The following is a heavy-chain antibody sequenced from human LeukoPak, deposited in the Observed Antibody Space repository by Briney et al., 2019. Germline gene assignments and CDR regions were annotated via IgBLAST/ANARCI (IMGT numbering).Heavy chain of an antibody. J-gene: IGHJ4*02. V-gene: IGHV4-30-2*01. CDR3: ARDQYRWFGELYFDY. D-gene: IGHD3-10*01. CDR2: IYRSGST. Sequence: PSETLSLTCTVSGGSISSGGYSWSWIRQPPGKGLEWIGYIYRSGSTYYNPSLKSRVTISVDTSKNQFSLKLSSVTAADTAVYYCARDQYRWFGELYFDYWGQGTLVTVSS. CDR1: GGSISSGGYS.